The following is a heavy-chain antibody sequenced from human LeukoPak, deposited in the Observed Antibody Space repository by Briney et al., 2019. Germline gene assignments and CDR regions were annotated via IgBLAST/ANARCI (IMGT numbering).Heavy chain of an antibody. V-gene: IGHV3-48*01. J-gene: IGHJ4*02. CDR3: ARDRGGVYDFWSGYYTGYFDY. D-gene: IGHD3-3*01. CDR2: ISDSSTTI. CDR1: GFTFSSYN. Sequence: GGSLRLSCAASGFTFSSYNMNWVRQAPGKGLEWVSYISDSSTTIYYADSVKGRFTISRDNAKNSLYLQMNSLRAEDTAVYYCARDRGGVYDFWSGYYTGYFDYWGQGTLVPVSS.